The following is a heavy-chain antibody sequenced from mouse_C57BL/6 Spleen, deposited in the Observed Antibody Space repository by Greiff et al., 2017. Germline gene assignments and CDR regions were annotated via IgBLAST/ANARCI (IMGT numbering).Heavy chain of an antibody. CDR2: LHPHSGST. CDR3: ARCRDYFDD. V-gene: IGHV1-64*01. CDR1: GYTFTSSW. Sequence: QVQLQQPGAELVKPGASVKLSCKASGYTFTSSWMPWVKQRPGQGLEWIGMLHPHSGSTNYNEKFQSQATLTVDKSSSTAYKHLSILTSGDSAVYYCARCRDYFDDWGQGTTLTVSS. J-gene: IGHJ2*01.